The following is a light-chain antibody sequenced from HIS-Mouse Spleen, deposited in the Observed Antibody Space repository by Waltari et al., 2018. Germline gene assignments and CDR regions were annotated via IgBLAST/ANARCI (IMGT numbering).Light chain of an antibody. CDR2: EVS. CDR3: SSYAGSNNLV. CDR1: RIDVACYNY. V-gene: IGLV2-8*01. J-gene: IGLJ2*01. Sequence: QSALTQPPSASGSPGQLVPISCTGTRIDVACYNYVSWYQQHPGKAPKLMIYEVSKRPSGVPDRFSGSKSGNTASLTVSGLQAEDEADYYCSSYAGSNNLVFGGGTKLTVL.